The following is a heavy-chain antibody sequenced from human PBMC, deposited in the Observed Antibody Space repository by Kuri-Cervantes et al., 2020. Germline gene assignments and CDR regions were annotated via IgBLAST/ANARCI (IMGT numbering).Heavy chain of an antibody. CDR3: ARAWGLDAFDI. J-gene: IGHJ3*02. Sequence: ASVKVSCKASGYTFTSYYMHWVRQAPGQGLEWMGIINPSGGSTSYAQKFQGRVTMTRDTSKNQFSLKLSSVTAADTAVYYCARAWGLDAFDIWGQGTMVTVSS. V-gene: IGHV1-46*01. CDR2: INPSGGST. CDR1: GYTFTSYY. D-gene: IGHD2-21*01.